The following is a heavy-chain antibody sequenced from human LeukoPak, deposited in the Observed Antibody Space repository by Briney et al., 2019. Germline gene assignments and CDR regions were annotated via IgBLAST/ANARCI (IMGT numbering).Heavy chain of an antibody. CDR3: ATRGGYDYCRDY. CDR2: IYYSGST. Sequence: PSETLSLTCTVSGGSISSSTYYWRWLRQPPGRGLEWLGSIYYSGSTYYNPSLKSRLTISVDTSKNQFSLKLSSVTAADTAVYYCATRGGYDYCRDYWGQGTLVTVSS. CDR1: GGSISSSTYY. V-gene: IGHV4-39*01. D-gene: IGHD5-12*01. J-gene: IGHJ4*02.